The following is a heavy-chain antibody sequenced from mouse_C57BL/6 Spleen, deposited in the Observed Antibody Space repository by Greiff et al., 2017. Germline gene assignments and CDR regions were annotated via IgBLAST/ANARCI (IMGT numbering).Heavy chain of an antibody. CDR1: GYTFTSYW. Sequence: QVQLQQPGAELVRPGSSVKLSCKASGYTFTSYWMDWVKQRPGQGLEWIGNIYPSDSETHYNQKFKDKATLTVDKSSSSAYMQLSSLTSEDSAVYYCARGDGNPWFAYWGQGTLVTVSA. J-gene: IGHJ3*01. D-gene: IGHD2-1*01. CDR2: IYPSDSET. V-gene: IGHV1-61*01. CDR3: ARGDGNPWFAY.